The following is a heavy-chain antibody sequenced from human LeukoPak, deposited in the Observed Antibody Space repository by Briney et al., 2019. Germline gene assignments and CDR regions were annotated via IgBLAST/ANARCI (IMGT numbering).Heavy chain of an antibody. Sequence: GESLKISCKASGYSFTTHWLGLVRQNPGKGLEWMGIIYPDDSDTRYSPSFQGQVNISADQSSNTPYLQWSSLKASDTAIYYCARPRREVAALDYWGQGTLVTVSS. V-gene: IGHV5-51*01. J-gene: IGHJ4*02. CDR3: ARPRREVAALDY. CDR1: GYSFTTHW. CDR2: IYPDDSDT. D-gene: IGHD6-6*01.